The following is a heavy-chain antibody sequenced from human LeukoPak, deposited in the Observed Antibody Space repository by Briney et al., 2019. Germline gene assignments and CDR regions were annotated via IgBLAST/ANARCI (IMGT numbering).Heavy chain of an antibody. CDR2: IYTSGST. J-gene: IGHJ4*02. CDR3: ARGGEGATDY. D-gene: IGHD1-26*01. Sequence: PSQTLSLACTVSGGSISSGSYYWSWIRQPAGKGLEWIGRIYTSGSTNYNPSLKSRVTISVGTSKNQFSLKLSSVTAADTAVYYCARGGEGATDYWGQGTLVTVSS. CDR1: GGSISSGSYY. V-gene: IGHV4-61*02.